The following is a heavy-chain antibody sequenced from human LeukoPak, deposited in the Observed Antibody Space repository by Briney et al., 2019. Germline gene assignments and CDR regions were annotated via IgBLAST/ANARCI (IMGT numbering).Heavy chain of an antibody. Sequence: GESLKISCKGSGYSITNYWIGWVRQVPGKGLEWMGSIYPSDSETRYSPSFQGQVTISADKSISTAYLQWSSLKASDTAMHYCARPDYSGTYDYWHFDLWGRGTLVTVSS. CDR3: ARPDYSGTYDYWHFDL. CDR1: GYSITNYW. V-gene: IGHV5-51*01. D-gene: IGHD1-26*01. J-gene: IGHJ2*01. CDR2: IYPSDSET.